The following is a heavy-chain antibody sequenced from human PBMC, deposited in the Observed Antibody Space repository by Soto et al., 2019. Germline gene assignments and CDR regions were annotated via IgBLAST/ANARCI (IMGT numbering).Heavy chain of an antibody. J-gene: IGHJ6*02. CDR3: ARLEDYYGMDV. Sequence: GGSLRLSCAASGFTFSSYAMHWVRQVPGKGLEWVAVIRCDRSNKYYADSVKGRFTISRDNAKNSLYLQMNSLRVEDTAVYYCARLEDYYGMDVWGQGTTVTVSS. CDR2: IRCDRSNK. V-gene: IGHV3-30-3*01. CDR1: GFTFSSYA.